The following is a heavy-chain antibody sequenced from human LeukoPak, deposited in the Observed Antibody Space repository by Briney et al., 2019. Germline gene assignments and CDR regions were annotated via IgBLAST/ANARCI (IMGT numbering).Heavy chain of an antibody. V-gene: IGHV4-4*09. CDR1: GGSISRYY. CDR3: ARHSSYYDFWSGYYRDAFDI. J-gene: IGHJ3*02. CDR2: IYTSGST. Sequence: SETLSLTCTVSGGSISRYYWSWIRQPPGKGLEWIGYIYTSGSTNYNPSLKSRVTISVDTSKNQFSLKLSSVTAADTAVYYCARHSSYYDFWSGYYRDAFDIWGQGTMVTVSS. D-gene: IGHD3-3*01.